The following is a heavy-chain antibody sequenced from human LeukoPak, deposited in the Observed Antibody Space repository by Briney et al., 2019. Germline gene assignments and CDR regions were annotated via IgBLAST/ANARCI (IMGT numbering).Heavy chain of an antibody. Sequence: SETLSLTCTVSGGSISSYYWSWVRQPPGKGLEWIGYIYYSGNTNYNPSLKSRLTMSADRSRNQFSLNLNSVTAADTAVYCCARINWNYFDYWGQGILVTVSS. CDR2: IYYSGNT. CDR3: ARINWNYFDY. D-gene: IGHD1-1*01. CDR1: GGSISSYY. V-gene: IGHV4-59*08. J-gene: IGHJ4*02.